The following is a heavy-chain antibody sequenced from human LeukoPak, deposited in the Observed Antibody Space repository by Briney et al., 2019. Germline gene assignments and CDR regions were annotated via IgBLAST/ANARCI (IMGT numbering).Heavy chain of an antibody. V-gene: IGHV3-30*02. CDR2: IRYDGSNK. J-gene: IGHJ4*02. CDR1: GFTFSHYG. D-gene: IGHD6-19*01. CDR3: ARPYSSGRDY. Sequence: PGGSLRLSCAASGFTFSHYGMHWVRQAPGKGLEWVAFIRYDGSNKYYADSVKGRFTISRDNSKNTLFLQMNSLRAEDTAVYYCARPYSSGRDYWGQGTLVTVSS.